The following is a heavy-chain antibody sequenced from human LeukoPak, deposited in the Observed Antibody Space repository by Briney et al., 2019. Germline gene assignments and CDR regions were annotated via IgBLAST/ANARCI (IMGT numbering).Heavy chain of an antibody. D-gene: IGHD6-19*01. J-gene: IGHJ4*02. CDR3: ARHLYSGWYYFDY. CDR2: IYYSGST. Sequence: SETLSLTCTVPGGSISSSSYYWGWIRQPPGKGLEWIGSIYYSGSTYYNPSLKSRVTISVDMSKNQFSLKLSSVTATDTAVYYCARHLYSGWYYFDYWGQGTLVTVSS. CDR1: GGSISSSSYY. V-gene: IGHV4-39*01.